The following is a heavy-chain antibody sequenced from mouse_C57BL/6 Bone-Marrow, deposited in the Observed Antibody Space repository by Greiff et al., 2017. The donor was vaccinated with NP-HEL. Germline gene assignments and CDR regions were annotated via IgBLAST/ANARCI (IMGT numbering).Heavy chain of an antibody. J-gene: IGHJ2*01. Sequence: VQLQQPGAELVKPGASVKLSCKASGYTFTSYWMHWVKQRPGQGLEWIGMIHPNSGSTNYNEKFKSKATLTVDKSSSTAYMQLSSLTSEDSAVYYCARGGGTGTYFDYWGQGTTLTVSS. V-gene: IGHV1-64*01. D-gene: IGHD4-1*01. CDR2: IHPNSGST. CDR1: GYTFTSYW. CDR3: ARGGGTGTYFDY.